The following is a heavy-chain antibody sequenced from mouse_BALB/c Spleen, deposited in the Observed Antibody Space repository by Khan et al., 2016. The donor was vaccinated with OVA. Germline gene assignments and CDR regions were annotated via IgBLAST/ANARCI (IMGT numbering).Heavy chain of an antibody. CDR2: INPSNGYT. D-gene: IGHD2-14*01. V-gene: IGHV1-4*01. Sequence: QVQLQQSGAELARPGASVKLSCKASGYTFTSYTIHWIKLRPGQGLEWIGYINPSNGYTNYNQKFRDKATLTADNSSTTAYMQLSSLQSDDSAVYNCVRDGAYHRNDGWFAYWGQGTLVTVSA. CDR3: VRDGAYHRNDGWFAY. J-gene: IGHJ3*01. CDR1: GYTFTSYT.